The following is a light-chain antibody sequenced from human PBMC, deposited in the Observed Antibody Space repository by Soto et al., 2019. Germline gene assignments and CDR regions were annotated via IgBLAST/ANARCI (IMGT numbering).Light chain of an antibody. CDR3: QQYHSYTLT. J-gene: IGKJ4*01. CDR1: QSISNW. Sequence: DIQMTQSPSPLSSSVGDRVTITCRASQSISNWLAWYQQEPGRAPKLLIYDASSLKSGVPSRFSGSGSGTEFTLTISSLQPDDFATYYCQQYHSYTLTFGGGTKVDIK. CDR2: DAS. V-gene: IGKV1-5*01.